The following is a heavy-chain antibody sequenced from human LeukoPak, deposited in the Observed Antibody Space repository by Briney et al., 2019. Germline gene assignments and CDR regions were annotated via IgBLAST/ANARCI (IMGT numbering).Heavy chain of an antibody. J-gene: IGHJ4*02. CDR2: IYHSGST. V-gene: IGHV4-38-2*01. CDR1: GYSISSGYY. Sequence: SETLSLTCAVSGYSISSGYYWGWIRQPPGKGLEWIGSIYHSGSTYYNPSLKSRVTISVDTSKNQFSLKLSSVTAADTAVYYCARGKYDFWSGYYSAGFDHWGQGTLVTVSS. CDR3: ARGKYDFWSGYYSAGFDH. D-gene: IGHD3-3*01.